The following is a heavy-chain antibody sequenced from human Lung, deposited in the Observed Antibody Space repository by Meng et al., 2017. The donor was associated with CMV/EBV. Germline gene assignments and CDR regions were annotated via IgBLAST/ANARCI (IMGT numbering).Heavy chain of an antibody. CDR1: GYTFTDFY. J-gene: IGHJ4*02. D-gene: IGHD3-3*01. CDR2: INPYSGDT. V-gene: IGHV1-2*02. CDR3: ARDPRAGVWSGYHEY. Sequence: ASXXVSXKASGYTFTDFYIHWVRLAPGQGLEWMGRINPYSGDTHFAQNFQGRVTMTRDTSISTAYMEVTSQKSDDTPIYYCARDPRAGVWSGYHEYWGQGALVTVSS.